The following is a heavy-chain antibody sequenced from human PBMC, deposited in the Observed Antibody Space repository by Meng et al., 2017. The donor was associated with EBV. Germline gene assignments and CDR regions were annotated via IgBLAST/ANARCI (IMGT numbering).Heavy chain of an antibody. Sequence: QVCVVKSGAGVKKTGSAVKVSCKASGGTFSSYAISWVRQAPGQGLEWMGGIIPIFGTANYAQKFQGRVTITADKSTSTAYMELSSLRSEDTAVYYCARAEIAAAGRLDYWGQGTLVTVSS. J-gene: IGHJ4*02. D-gene: IGHD6-13*01. V-gene: IGHV1-69*06. CDR3: ARAEIAAAGRLDY. CDR1: GGTFSSYA. CDR2: IIPIFGTA.